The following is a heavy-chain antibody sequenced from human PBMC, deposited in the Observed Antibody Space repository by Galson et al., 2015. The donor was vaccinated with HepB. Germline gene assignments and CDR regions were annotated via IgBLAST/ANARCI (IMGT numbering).Heavy chain of an antibody. CDR2: ISGSGGST. V-gene: IGHV3-23*01. D-gene: IGHD2-15*01. J-gene: IGHJ3*02. CDR1: GFTFSSYA. CDR3: AKVAEVQFTLNDAFDI. Sequence: SLRLSCAASGFTFSSYAMNWVRQAPGKGLEWVSAISGSGGSTYYADSVKGRFTISRDNSKNTLYLQMNSLRAEDTAVYYCAKVAEVQFTLNDAFDIWGQGTMVTVSS.